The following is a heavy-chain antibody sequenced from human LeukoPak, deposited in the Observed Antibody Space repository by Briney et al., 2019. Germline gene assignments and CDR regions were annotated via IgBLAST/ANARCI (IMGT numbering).Heavy chain of an antibody. Sequence: SETLSLTCAVYGGSFSGYYWSWIRQPPGKGLEWIGEINHSGSTNYNPSLKSRVTISVDTSKNQFSLKLSSVTAADTAVYYCARARYYYDSSGYPNGPDAFDIWGQGTMVTVSS. J-gene: IGHJ3*02. V-gene: IGHV4-34*01. CDR2: INHSGST. CDR1: GGSFSGYY. D-gene: IGHD3-22*01. CDR3: ARARYYYDSSGYPNGPDAFDI.